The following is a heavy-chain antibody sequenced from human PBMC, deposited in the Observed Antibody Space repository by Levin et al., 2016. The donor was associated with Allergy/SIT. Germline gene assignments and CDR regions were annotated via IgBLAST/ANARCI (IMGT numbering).Heavy chain of an antibody. J-gene: IGHJ6*03. Sequence: WVRQAPGQGLEWMGIINPSGGSTSYAQKFQGRVTMTRDTSTSTVYMELSSLRSEDTAVYYCAARDIVVVPAAARYYYYYMDVWGKGTTVTVSS. CDR2: INPSGGST. D-gene: IGHD2-2*01. CDR3: AARDIVVVPAAARYYYYYMDV. V-gene: IGHV1-46*01.